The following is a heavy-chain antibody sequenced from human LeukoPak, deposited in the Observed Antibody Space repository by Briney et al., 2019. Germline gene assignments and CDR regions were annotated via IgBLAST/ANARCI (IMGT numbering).Heavy chain of an antibody. J-gene: IGHJ4*02. CDR2: IKQDESGR. V-gene: IGHV3-7*01. CDR3: ARIYRGYSHGHTPDY. D-gene: IGHD5-18*01. Sequence: GGSLGLSCEGSGFSFGSYWMTWVRQSPGKGPEWVANIKQDESGRYTVDSVKGRFTISRDNAKNTLYLEMNSLRADDTALYYCARIYRGYSHGHTPDYWGQGTLVIVSS. CDR1: GFSFGSYW.